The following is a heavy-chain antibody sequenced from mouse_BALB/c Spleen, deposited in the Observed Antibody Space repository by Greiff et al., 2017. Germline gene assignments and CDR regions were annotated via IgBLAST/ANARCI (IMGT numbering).Heavy chain of an antibody. CDR3: ARAYGNYGFPWFAY. Sequence: EVQLVESGGGLVKPGGSLKLSCAASGFTFSSYAMSWVRQSPEKRLEWVAEISSGGSYTYYPDTVTGRFTISRDNAKNTLYLEMSSLRSEDTAMYYCARAYGNYGFPWFAYWGQGTLVTVSA. CDR1: GFTFSSYA. V-gene: IGHV5-9-4*01. CDR2: ISSGGSYT. J-gene: IGHJ3*01. D-gene: IGHD2-10*02.